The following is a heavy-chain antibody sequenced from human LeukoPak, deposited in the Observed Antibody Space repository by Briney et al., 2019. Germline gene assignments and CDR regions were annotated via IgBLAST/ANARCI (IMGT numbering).Heavy chain of an antibody. CDR1: GFTFSDYY. D-gene: IGHD4-11*01. V-gene: IGHV3-11*04. CDR2: ISSSSGSTI. J-gene: IGHJ4*02. Sequence: GGSLRLSCAASGFTFSDYYMTWIRQAPGKGLERVSFISSSSGSTIYYADSVKGRFTISRDNAKNSLYLQMDSLRVEDTAVYYCARASYSSNWYYFDYWGQGTLVTVSS. CDR3: ARASYSSNWYYFDY.